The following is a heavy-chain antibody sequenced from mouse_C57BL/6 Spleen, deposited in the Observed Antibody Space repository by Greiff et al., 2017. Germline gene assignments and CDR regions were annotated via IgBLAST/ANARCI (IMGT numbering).Heavy chain of an antibody. D-gene: IGHD2-1*01. V-gene: IGHV3-8*01. CDR1: GYSITSYS. CDR3: SRGGIYYVNYYAMDY. J-gene: IGHJ4*01. CDR2: ISYSGST. Sequence: EVKVVESGPGLAKPSQTLSLTCSVTGYSITSYSWHWIRQFPGNKLEYMGYISYSGSTYYNPSHKSRISITRDTSNNQYYLQLNSVTTEDTATYYCSRGGIYYVNYYAMDYWGQGTSVTVSS.